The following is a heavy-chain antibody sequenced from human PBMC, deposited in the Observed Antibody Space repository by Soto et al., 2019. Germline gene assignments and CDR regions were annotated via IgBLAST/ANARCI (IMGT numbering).Heavy chain of an antibody. CDR1: GYSFTSYW. CDR3: AIRGASQWLKF. Sequence: GESLKISCKGSGYSFTSYWIGWVRQVPGKGLEWMGIIYTGDSDTRYSPSFQGQVTISADKSISTAYLQWSSLRASDTAIYYCAIRGASQWLKFWGQGTLVTVSS. CDR2: IYTGDSDT. J-gene: IGHJ4*02. D-gene: IGHD6-19*01. V-gene: IGHV5-51*01.